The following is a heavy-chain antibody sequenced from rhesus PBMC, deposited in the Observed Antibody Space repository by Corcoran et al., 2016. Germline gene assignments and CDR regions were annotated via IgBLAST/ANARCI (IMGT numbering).Heavy chain of an antibody. Sequence: LQLQESGPGLVKPSETLSLTCAVSGGSISSNSWTWIRQPPGRGLEWIGRFSGDDRCTDYNPSLKSRVTISTDTSKTQFSLKVDSVTAADTAVYYCVGLMVAGPVEYWGQGVLVTVSS. CDR1: GGSISSNS. J-gene: IGHJ4*01. V-gene: IGHV4-173*01. D-gene: IGHD6-37*01. CDR2: FSGDDRCT. CDR3: VGLMVAGPVEY.